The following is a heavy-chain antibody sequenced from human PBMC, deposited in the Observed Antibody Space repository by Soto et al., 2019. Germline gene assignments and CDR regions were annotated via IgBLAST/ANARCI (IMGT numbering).Heavy chain of an antibody. CDR1: GVDFSSEV. V-gene: IGHV3-23*01. J-gene: IGHJ6*02. CDR3: AKVGPSCYYGMDV. CDR2: ISGSGRTI. D-gene: IGHD1-26*01. Sequence: GGSLRLSCAASGVDFSSEVMCWVRQAPGKGLEWVSSISGSGRTIYHAGSMRGRFAISRDNSKNSLYLQLNDLRVDDTAVYYCAKVGPSCYYGMDVWGQGTTVTVSS.